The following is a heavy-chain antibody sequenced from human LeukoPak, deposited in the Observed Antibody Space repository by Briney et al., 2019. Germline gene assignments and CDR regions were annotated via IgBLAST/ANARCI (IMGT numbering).Heavy chain of an antibody. CDR2: IYYSGST. D-gene: IGHD5-18*01. V-gene: IGHV4-59*12. CDR3: VRGFRGFNYGRGGKNWFDS. CDR1: GGSISSYY. J-gene: IGHJ5*01. Sequence: SETLSLTCTVSGGSISSYYWSWIRQPPGKGLEWIGYIYYSGSTNYNPSLKSRVTISVDTSKNQFSLRMTSVTAADTAVYYCVRGFRGFNYGRGGKNWFDSWGQGTLVTVSS.